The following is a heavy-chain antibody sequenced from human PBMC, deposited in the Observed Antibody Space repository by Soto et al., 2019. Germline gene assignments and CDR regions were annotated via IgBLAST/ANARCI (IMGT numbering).Heavy chain of an antibody. J-gene: IGHJ4*02. CDR3: ARHVHPYYYDSSGYYYGLDY. Sequence: EVQLVQSGAEVKKPGESLKISCKGSGYSFTSYWIGWVRQMPGKGLEWMGIIYPGDSDTRYSPSFQGQVTISADKSISTAYLQWSSLKASDTAMYYCARHVHPYYYDSSGYYYGLDYWGQGTLVTVSS. D-gene: IGHD3-22*01. CDR2: IYPGDSDT. CDR1: GYSFTSYW. V-gene: IGHV5-51*01.